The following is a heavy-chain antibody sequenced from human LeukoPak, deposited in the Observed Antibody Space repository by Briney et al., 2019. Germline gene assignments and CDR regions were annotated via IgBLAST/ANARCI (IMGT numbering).Heavy chain of an antibody. J-gene: IGHJ4*02. V-gene: IGHV4-34*01. Sequence: SETLSLTCAVYGGSFRGYYWSWIRQPPGKGLEWIGEINHSGSTNYNPSLKSRVTISVDTSKNQFSLKLSSVTAADTAVYYCARWIVVVPAARRYFDYWGQGTVVTVSS. CDR1: GGSFRGYY. D-gene: IGHD2-2*01. CDR2: INHSGST. CDR3: ARWIVVVPAARRYFDY.